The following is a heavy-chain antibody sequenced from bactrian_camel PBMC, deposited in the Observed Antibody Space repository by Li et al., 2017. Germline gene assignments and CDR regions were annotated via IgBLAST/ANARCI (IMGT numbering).Heavy chain of an antibody. Sequence: HVQLVESGGGSVQSGGFLRLSCAASGSGYISGTYCLGWFRQVPGKEREGVAAIAPASGTTFYSDSVKGRFSISHVNANNTLHLQMNSLKPEDTAVYYCAADLGWCGSRPLQREFRNWGQGTQVTVS. CDR2: IAPASGTT. D-gene: IGHD2*01. V-gene: IGHV3S1*01. J-gene: IGHJ4*01. CDR3: AADLGWCGSRPLQREFRN. CDR1: GSGYISGTYC.